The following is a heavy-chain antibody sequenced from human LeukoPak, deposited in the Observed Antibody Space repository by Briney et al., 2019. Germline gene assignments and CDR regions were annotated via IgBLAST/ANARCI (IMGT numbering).Heavy chain of an antibody. J-gene: IGHJ5*02. CDR1: GYTFTSNY. CDR3: ARDVSGVTFGGVIVH. V-gene: IGHV1-46*01. Sequence: ASVKVSCKAFGYTFTSNYMHWVRQAPGQGPEWMGVISPSGGSTTYAQKFQGRVTLTRDMSTSTDYLELSSLRSEDTAVYYCARDVSGVTFGGVIVHWGQGTPVTVSS. CDR2: ISPSGGST. D-gene: IGHD3-16*01.